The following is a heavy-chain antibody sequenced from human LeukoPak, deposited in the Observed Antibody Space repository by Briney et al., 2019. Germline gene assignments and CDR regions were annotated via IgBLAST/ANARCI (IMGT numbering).Heavy chain of an antibody. CDR2: ISSSSSYI. J-gene: IGHJ6*03. CDR1: GFTFSSYS. D-gene: IGHD1-14*01. CDR3: ARILVERGTFYYYYYMDV. Sequence: PGGSLRLSCAASGFTFSSYSMNWVRQAPGKGLEWVSSISSSSSYIYYADSVKGRFTISRDNAKNSLYLQMNSLRAEDTAVYYCARILVERGTFYYYYYMDVWGKGTTVTVSS. V-gene: IGHV3-21*01.